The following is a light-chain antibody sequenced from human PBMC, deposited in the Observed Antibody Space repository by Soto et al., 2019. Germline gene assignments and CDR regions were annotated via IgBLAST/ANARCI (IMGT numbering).Light chain of an antibody. J-gene: IGKJ5*01. V-gene: IGKV3-15*01. CDR1: QSVSSN. CDR2: GAS. CDR3: QQYNNWVT. Sequence: IVMTQSPATLSVSPGERATLSCRASQSVSSNLAWYQQQPGQAPRLLIYGASTRATGIPARFSGSGSGTEFTLTISGLQYEDFAVYYCQQYNNWVTFGQGTRLEI.